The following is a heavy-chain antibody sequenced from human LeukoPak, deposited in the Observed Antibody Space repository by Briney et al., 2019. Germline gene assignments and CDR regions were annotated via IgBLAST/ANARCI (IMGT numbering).Heavy chain of an antibody. CDR3: AKDRAHYDFWSGFREIDAFDI. V-gene: IGHV3-30*18. CDR2: ISYDGSNK. Sequence: GGSLRLSCAASGFTFSSYGMHWVRQAPGKGLEWVAVISYDGSNKYYADSVKGRFTISRDNSKNTLYLQMNSLRAEDTAVYYCAKDRAHYDFWSGFREIDAFDIWGQGTMVTVSS. J-gene: IGHJ3*02. CDR1: GFTFSSYG. D-gene: IGHD3-3*01.